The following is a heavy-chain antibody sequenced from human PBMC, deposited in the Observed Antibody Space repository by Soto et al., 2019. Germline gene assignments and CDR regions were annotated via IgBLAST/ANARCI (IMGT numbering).Heavy chain of an antibody. V-gene: IGHV1-69*04. D-gene: IGHD6-13*01. CDR3: TLGSWSAETFDI. CDR2: IIPMLNIT. Sequence: SVKVSCKASRYAFSNYAINWVRQAPGQGLEWMGRIIPMLNITNTAQSFQDRVTIIADKSTSTAYLELSTLRSDDTAMYFCTLGSWSAETFDIWGRGTMVTVSS. J-gene: IGHJ3*02. CDR1: RYAFSNYA.